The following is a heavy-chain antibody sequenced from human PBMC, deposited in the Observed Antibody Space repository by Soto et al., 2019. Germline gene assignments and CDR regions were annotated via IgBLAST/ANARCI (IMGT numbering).Heavy chain of an antibody. V-gene: IGHV4-4*02. J-gene: IGHJ4*02. Sequence: SETLSLTCAVSGGSISSSNWWTWVRLPPGKGLEWIGEIYPSGITNYSPSLKSRVTMSVDKSKSQFSLKLNSVTAADTAMYYCAREAYKRGATNPFFDYWGQGTLVTVSS. D-gene: IGHD1-26*01. CDR3: AREAYKRGATNPFFDY. CDR1: GGSISSSNW. CDR2: IYPSGIT.